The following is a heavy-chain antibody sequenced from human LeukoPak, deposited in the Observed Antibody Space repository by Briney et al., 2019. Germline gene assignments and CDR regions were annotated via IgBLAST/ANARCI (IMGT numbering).Heavy chain of an antibody. J-gene: IGHJ4*02. CDR2: KCYDGSNR. Sequence: GGSLRLSCAASGFTFSSYGMHWVRQAPGKGLEWGAVKCYDGSNRNYVDSVKGRFTISRDNSKNTLYLQVNSLRAEDTAVYYCATGSAYYFDYGGQGTLVTVSA. D-gene: IGHD3-10*01. CDR1: GFTFSSYG. V-gene: IGHV3-33*01. CDR3: ATGSAYYFDY.